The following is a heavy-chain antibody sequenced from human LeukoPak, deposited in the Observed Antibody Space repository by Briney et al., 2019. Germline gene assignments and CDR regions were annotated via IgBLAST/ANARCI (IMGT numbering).Heavy chain of an antibody. J-gene: IGHJ3*02. V-gene: IGHV3-30*04. CDR1: GFTFSTYA. CDR3: AKGYYEIHDAFDI. CDR2: ISYDGRNK. D-gene: IGHD3-9*01. Sequence: PGGSLRLSCAVSGFTFSTYAMHWVRQAPGKGLEWVAFISYDGRNKYYEDSVKGRFTISRDNSKNTLFLQMNSLRAEDTAVYYCAKGYYEIHDAFDIWGQGTMVTVSS.